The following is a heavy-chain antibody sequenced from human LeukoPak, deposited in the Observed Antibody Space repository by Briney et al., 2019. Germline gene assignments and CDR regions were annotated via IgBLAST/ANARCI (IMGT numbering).Heavy chain of an antibody. CDR2: IGASGEST. J-gene: IGHJ3*01. V-gene: IGHV3-23*01. D-gene: IGHD5-24*01. CDR3: AKDIQLST. CDR1: GLTFSVAA. Sequence: GGSLRLSCAASGLTFSVAAMTWVRQAPGKGLEWGSLIGASGESTYYAESVKGRFTISRDNSKNTLSLQMNSLRVEDTAMYFCAKDIQLSTWGLGTMVTVSS.